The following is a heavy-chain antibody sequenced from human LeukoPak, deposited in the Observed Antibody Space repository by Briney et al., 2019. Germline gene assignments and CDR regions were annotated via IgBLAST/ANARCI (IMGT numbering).Heavy chain of an antibody. Sequence: GGSLRLSCAASGFTFSTFSMTWVRQAPGKGLERVSSISGSSSDIYYVDSVKGRFTISRDNAKNSLYLQMNSLRAEDTAVYYCARDPTVYGQPGFWGQGTLVTVSS. J-gene: IGHJ4*02. CDR2: ISGSSSDI. D-gene: IGHD3-10*01. CDR1: GFTFSTFS. CDR3: ARDPTVYGQPGF. V-gene: IGHV3-21*01.